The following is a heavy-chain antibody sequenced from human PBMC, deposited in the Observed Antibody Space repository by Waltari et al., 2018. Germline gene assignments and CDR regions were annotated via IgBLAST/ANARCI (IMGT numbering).Heavy chain of an antibody. CDR1: GFTFSSYA. J-gene: IGHJ6*02. CDR2: IYSGGST. D-gene: IGHD6-13*01. V-gene: IGHV3-23*03. CDR3: VGEQLVKGLYYGMDV. Sequence: EVQLLESGGGLVQPGGSLRLSCAASGFTFSSYAMSWVRQAPGKGLEWVSVIYSGGSTYYADSVKGRFTISRDNSKNTLYLQMNSLRSDDTAVYYCVGEQLVKGLYYGMDVWGQGTTVTVSS.